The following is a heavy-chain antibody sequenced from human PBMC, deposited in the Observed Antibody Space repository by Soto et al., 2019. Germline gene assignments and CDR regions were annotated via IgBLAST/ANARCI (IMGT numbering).Heavy chain of an antibody. V-gene: IGHV4-34*01. CDR3: ARASSSTDSGFDS. J-gene: IGHJ4*02. D-gene: IGHD6-25*01. Sequence: QVQLQQWGAEVLKPSETLSLTCVVNGGSFSGYYWSWIRQSPGKGLEWIGEINDSGITDSNPSLESRVTISVDMSKNLFSLKLTSVTAADTAVYFCARASSSTDSGFDSWGQGTLVTVSS. CDR2: INDSGIT. CDR1: GGSFSGYY.